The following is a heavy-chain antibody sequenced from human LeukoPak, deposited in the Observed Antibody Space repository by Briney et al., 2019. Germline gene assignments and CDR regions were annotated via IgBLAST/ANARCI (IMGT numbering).Heavy chain of an antibody. CDR1: GYTFTSYY. Sequence: GASVKVSCKASGYTFTSYYMHWVRQAPGQGLEWMGIINPSGGSTSYAQKFQGRVTITADKSTSTAYMELSSLRSEDTAVYYCARSYGSGSYWDYWGQGTLVTVSS. D-gene: IGHD3-10*01. V-gene: IGHV1-46*01. J-gene: IGHJ4*02. CDR2: INPSGGST. CDR3: ARSYGSGSYWDY.